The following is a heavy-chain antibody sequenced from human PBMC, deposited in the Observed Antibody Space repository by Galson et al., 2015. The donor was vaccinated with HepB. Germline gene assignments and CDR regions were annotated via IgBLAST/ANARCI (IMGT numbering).Heavy chain of an antibody. CDR2: IRSKGYGGTT. J-gene: IGHJ4*02. V-gene: IGHV3-49*03. CDR1: GFSFGDYA. CDR3: TRDFWSGYYKGAY. D-gene: IGHD3-3*01. Sequence: SLRLSCAGSGFSFGDYAINWFRQAPGKGLEWVGFIRSKGYGGTTEYAASVKGRFFISRADSKSIAYLQMNSLKTEDTAVYYCTRDFWSGYYKGAYWGQGTLVTVSS.